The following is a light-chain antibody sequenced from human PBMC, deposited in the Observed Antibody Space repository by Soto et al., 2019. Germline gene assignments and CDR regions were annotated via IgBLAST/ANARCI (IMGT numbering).Light chain of an antibody. CDR3: QQSYNTPPYT. CDR2: AAS. J-gene: IGKJ2*01. V-gene: IGKV1-39*01. CDR1: QTISSY. Sequence: DIQMTQYPSSLSASVGDRVTITCRASQTISSYLNWYQQKPGKAPKLLIYAASSLQSGVPSRFSGSGSGIYFTLTISSLHPEDFAIYYCQQSYNTPPYTFGQGTELEIK.